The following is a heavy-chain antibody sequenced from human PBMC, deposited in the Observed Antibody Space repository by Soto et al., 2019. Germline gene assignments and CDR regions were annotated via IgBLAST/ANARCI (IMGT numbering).Heavy chain of an antibody. D-gene: IGHD4-17*01. Sequence: SETLSLTCTVSGGSISSGDYYWSWIRHHPGGGLEWIGYIHYSGNTYYDPSLKSRLTMSVDTFKNQFSLNLSSVTAADTAVYYCARTPGGAPADYYFDYWGLGTLVTVSS. CDR2: IHYSGNT. V-gene: IGHV4-31*03. CDR3: ARTPGGAPADYYFDY. J-gene: IGHJ4*02. CDR1: GGSISSGDYY.